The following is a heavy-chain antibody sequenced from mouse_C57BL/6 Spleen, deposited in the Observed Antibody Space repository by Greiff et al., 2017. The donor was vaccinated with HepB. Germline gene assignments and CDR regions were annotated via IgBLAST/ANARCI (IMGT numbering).Heavy chain of an antibody. CDR3: ASWGTTVVDSYYYAMDY. V-gene: IGHV14-3*01. CDR2: IDPANGNT. CDR1: GFNIKNTY. D-gene: IGHD1-1*01. J-gene: IGHJ4*01. Sequence: EVQLQQSVAELVRPGASVKLSCTASGFNIKNTYMHWVKQRPEQGLEWIGRIDPANGNTKYAPKFQGKATITADTSSNTAYLQLSSLTSEDTAIYYCASWGTTVVDSYYYAMDYWGQGTSVTVSS.